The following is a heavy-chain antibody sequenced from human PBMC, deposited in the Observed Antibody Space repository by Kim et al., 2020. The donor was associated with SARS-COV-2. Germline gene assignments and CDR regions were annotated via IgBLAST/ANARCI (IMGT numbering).Heavy chain of an antibody. D-gene: IGHD1-26*01. J-gene: IGHJ4*02. CDR2: ISYDGSNK. CDR3: AKAGWELLREGADY. V-gene: IGHV3-30*18. Sequence: GGSLRLSCAASGFTFSSYGMHWVRQAPGKGLEWVAVISYDGSNKYYADSVKGRFTISRDNSKNTLYLQMNSLRAEDTAVYYCAKAGWELLREGADYWGQGTLVTVSS. CDR1: GFTFSSYG.